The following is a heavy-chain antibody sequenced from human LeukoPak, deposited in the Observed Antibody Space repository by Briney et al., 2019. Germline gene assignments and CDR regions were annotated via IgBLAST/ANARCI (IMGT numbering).Heavy chain of an antibody. V-gene: IGHV3-53*01. Sequence: PGGSLRLSCAASGFTVSSNYMSWVRQAPGKGLEWVSVIYSGGSTYYADSVKGRSTISRDNSKNTLYLQMNSLRAEDTAVYYCARDFGYYDSSGYYLDWGQGTLVTVSS. J-gene: IGHJ4*02. CDR2: IYSGGST. CDR3: ARDFGYYDSSGYYLD. CDR1: GFTVSSNY. D-gene: IGHD3-22*01.